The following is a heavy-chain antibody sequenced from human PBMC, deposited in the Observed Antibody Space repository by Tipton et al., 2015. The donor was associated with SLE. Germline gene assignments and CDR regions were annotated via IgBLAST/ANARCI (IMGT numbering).Heavy chain of an antibody. CDR3: AGVGAYGSGSYPFDY. CDR1: GFTFSSYS. J-gene: IGHJ4*02. CDR2: ISSSSYI. D-gene: IGHD3-10*01. Sequence: SLRLSCAASGFTFSSYSMNWVRQAPGKGLEWVSSISSSSYIYYADSVKGRFTISRDNSKNTLYLQMNSLRAEDTAVYYCAGVGAYGSGSYPFDYWGQGTLVTVSS. V-gene: IGHV3-21*01.